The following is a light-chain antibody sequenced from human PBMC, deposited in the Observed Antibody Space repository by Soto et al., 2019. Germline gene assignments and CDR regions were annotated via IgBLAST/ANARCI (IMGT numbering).Light chain of an antibody. CDR1: QSIGNY. V-gene: IGKV1-39*01. J-gene: IGKJ5*01. CDR3: QQSYITPT. Sequence: MQMTQSPSSLSASVGDRVTMTCRASQSIGNYLNWYQQIPGRAPKLLIYAASSLQSGLPSRFSGSGSGTDFTLTITSVQPEDLATYYCQQSYITPTFGQGTRLEIK. CDR2: AAS.